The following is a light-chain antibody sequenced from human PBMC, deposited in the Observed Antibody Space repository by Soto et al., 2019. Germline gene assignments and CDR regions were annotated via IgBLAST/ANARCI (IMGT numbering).Light chain of an antibody. CDR1: QSVSSY. V-gene: IGKV3-11*01. CDR2: DAS. CDR3: QQRSDWPST. J-gene: IGKJ4*01. Sequence: EIVLTQSPATLSLSPGERATLSCRASQSVSSYLAWYQQKPGQAPRLLIYDASNRATGIPARFSGSGSGTHLTLTIISIEPDDFAVYYCQQRSDWPSTFGGANQVQSK.